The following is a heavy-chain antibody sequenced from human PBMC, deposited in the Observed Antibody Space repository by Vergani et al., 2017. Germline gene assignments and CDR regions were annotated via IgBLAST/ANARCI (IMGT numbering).Heavy chain of an antibody. CDR2: ISNDGSKK. V-gene: IGHV3-30*03. CDR1: GFSFSSHA. CDR3: ARGWYCSSTSCYQGVMDV. J-gene: IGHJ6*03. Sequence: QVQLAESGGGRVQPGRSLRLSCAASGFSFSSHAIHWVRQAPGKGLEWVAVISNDGSKKYYADSVKGRFTISRDNSKNTLDLQMNSLRAEDTAVYYCARGWYCSSTSCYQGVMDVWGKGTTVTVSS. D-gene: IGHD2-2*01.